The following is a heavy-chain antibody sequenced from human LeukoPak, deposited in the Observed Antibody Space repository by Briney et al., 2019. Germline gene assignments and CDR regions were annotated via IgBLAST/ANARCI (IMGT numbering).Heavy chain of an antibody. J-gene: IGHJ4*02. D-gene: IGHD3-22*01. CDR2: IIPISGTA. CDR3: AREWVRGYYDSSGYS. CDR1: GGTFSSYA. Sequence: ASVKVSCKASGGTFSSYAISWVRQAPGQGLEWMGGIIPISGTANYAQKFQGRVTITTDESTSTAYMELSSLRSEDTAVYYCAREWVRGYYDSSGYSWGQGTLVTVSS. V-gene: IGHV1-69*05.